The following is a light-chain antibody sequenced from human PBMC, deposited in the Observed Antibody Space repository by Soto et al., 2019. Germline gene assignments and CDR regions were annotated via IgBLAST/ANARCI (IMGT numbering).Light chain of an antibody. J-gene: IGKJ1*01. CDR2: GAS. V-gene: IGKV1-9*01. Sequence: IQLTQSPSSLPASVGDRVTITCRASQAVSSYLAWYQQKPGMAPKLLIYGASTLQSGVPPRFSGSGSGTDFTLTINALQPEDSATYFCQQVGTYPWTFGQGTKVEVK. CDR3: QQVGTYPWT. CDR1: QAVSSY.